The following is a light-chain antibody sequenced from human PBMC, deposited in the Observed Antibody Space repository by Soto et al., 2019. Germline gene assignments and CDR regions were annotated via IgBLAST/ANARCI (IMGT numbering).Light chain of an antibody. V-gene: IGKV3-15*01. CDR1: QSVSSN. CDR2: GVS. J-gene: IGKJ4*01. Sequence: ERIMTQSPATLSVSPGESATLSCRASQSVSSNLAWYQQKPGQAPRLLIYGVSTRATGIPARFSGSGSETKFPLTISSLQSEDFAVYYCQQYNNWPPLTFGGGTKVEIK. CDR3: QQYNNWPPLT.